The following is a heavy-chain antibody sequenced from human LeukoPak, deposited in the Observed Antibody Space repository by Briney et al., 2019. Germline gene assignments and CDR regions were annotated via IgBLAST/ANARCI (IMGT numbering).Heavy chain of an antibody. V-gene: IGHV3-53*01. D-gene: IGHD3-22*01. J-gene: IGHJ4*02. Sequence: PGGSLRLSCAASGLTVSSNYMSWVRQAPGKGLEWVSVIYSGGSTYYADSVKGRFTISRDNSKNTLYLQMNSLRAEDTAVYYCARRSDYYDFDYWGQGTLVTVSS. CDR2: IYSGGST. CDR3: ARRSDYYDFDY. CDR1: GLTVSSNY.